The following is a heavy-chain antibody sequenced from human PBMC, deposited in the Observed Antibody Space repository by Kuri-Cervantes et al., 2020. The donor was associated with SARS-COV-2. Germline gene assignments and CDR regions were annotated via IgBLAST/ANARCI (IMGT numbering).Heavy chain of an antibody. CDR1: GGSFSGYY. V-gene: IGHV4-34*01. D-gene: IGHD3-22*01. Sequence: SETLSLTCAVYGGSFSGYYWSWIRQPPGKGLEWIGEINHSGSTNYNPSLKSRVTISVDTSKNQFSLKLSSVTAADTAVYCCARGRDYYDSSGYPDSEYFQHWGQGTLVTVSS. CDR2: INHSGST. J-gene: IGHJ1*01. CDR3: ARGRDYYDSSGYPDSEYFQH.